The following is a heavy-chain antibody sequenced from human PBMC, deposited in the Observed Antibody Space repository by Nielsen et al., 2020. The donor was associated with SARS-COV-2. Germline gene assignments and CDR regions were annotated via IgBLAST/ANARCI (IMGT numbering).Heavy chain of an antibody. D-gene: IGHD3-10*01. CDR1: GYTFSDYW. V-gene: IGHV5-51*01. CDR3: AREGRDDSGTERRGMDV. J-gene: IGHJ6*02. Sequence: GESLKISCKASGYTFSDYWIAWVRQMPGKGLEWMGIIYPGDSDTRYSPSFQGQVTISADKSISTTYLQWRSLKASDTAMYYCAREGRDDSGTERRGMDVWGRGTTVTVSS. CDR2: IYPGDSDT.